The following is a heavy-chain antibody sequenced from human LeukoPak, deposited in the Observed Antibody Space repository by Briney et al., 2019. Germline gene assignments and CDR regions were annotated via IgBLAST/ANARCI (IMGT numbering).Heavy chain of an antibody. J-gene: IGHJ4*02. CDR2: IYYSGST. CDR1: GGSISSSSYY. Sequence: PSETLSLTCTVSGGSISSSSYYWGWIRQPPGKGLEWIGSIYYSGSTYYNPSLKSRVTISVDTSKNQFSLKLSSVTAADTAVYYCARGGDLFDYWGQGTLVTVSS. V-gene: IGHV4-39*07. D-gene: IGHD2-21*02. CDR3: ARGGDLFDY.